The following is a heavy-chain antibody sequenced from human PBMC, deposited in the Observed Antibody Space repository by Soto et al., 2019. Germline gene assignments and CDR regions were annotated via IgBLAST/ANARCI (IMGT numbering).Heavy chain of an antibody. J-gene: IGHJ4*02. Sequence: QVQLQESGPGLVKPSETLSLTCAVSGDSISSYYCMWIRQPPGKGLESIGYLYYGRSANYNPSLKSRGTLSVDTSTNPCSLTLSSMTAADTAVYYCALRSMAVVPEYWGQGTLVTVSS. D-gene: IGHD3-22*01. CDR3: ALRSMAVVPEY. CDR1: GDSISSYY. CDR2: LYYGRSA. V-gene: IGHV4-59*01.